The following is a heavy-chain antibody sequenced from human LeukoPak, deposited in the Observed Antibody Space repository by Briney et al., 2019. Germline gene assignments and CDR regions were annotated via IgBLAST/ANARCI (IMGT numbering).Heavy chain of an antibody. CDR1: GYTFNYYA. CDR2: SNVGNDYT. Sequence: GASVKVSCKASGYTFNYYAVHWVRQAPGQRLEWMGWSNVGNDYTESSQKFQGRVTITRDTSASTAYMELSSLRSEDTAVYYCASDPGDRAFDIWGQGTMVTVSS. CDR3: ASDPGDRAFDI. J-gene: IGHJ3*02. V-gene: IGHV1-3*01. D-gene: IGHD2-21*01.